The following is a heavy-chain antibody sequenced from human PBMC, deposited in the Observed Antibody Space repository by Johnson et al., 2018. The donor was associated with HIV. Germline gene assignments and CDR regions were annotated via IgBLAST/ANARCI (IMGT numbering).Heavy chain of an antibody. Sequence: QVQLVESGGGVVQPGRSLRLSCAASGFTFSSYGMHWVRQAPGKGLEWVAVISYDGSNKYYADSVKGRFTISRDNSKTTLYLQMNSLRAEDTAVYYCASPLEAAAGPMDAFDIWGQGTMVTVSS. J-gene: IGHJ3*02. D-gene: IGHD6-13*01. V-gene: IGHV3-30*03. CDR3: ASPLEAAAGPMDAFDI. CDR1: GFTFSSYG. CDR2: ISYDGSNK.